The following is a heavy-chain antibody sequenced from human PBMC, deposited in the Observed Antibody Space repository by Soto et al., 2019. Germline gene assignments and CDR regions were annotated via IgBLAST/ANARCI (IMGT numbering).Heavy chain of an antibody. D-gene: IGHD2-15*01. V-gene: IGHV3-15*01. CDR1: GFVFSNAW. CDR3: TTPAVVILVGGTGSGH. J-gene: IGHJ4*02. CDR2: VKSTADGGTT. Sequence: PGGSLRLSCAASGFVFSNAWMHWVRQAPGKGLEWVGRVKSTADGGTTDYAAPVKGRFTISRDDSKNTVFLQMNSLKTEDTAVYYCTTPAVVILVGGTGSGHWGQGTQVTVSS.